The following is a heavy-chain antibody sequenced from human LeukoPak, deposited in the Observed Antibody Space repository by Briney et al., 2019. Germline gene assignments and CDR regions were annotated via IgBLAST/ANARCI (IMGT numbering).Heavy chain of an antibody. CDR3: ARRGTAYCRGGNCYSDKYFDY. D-gene: IGHD2-15*01. J-gene: IGHJ4*02. CDR1: GGSLSGYY. CDR2: INYSGNT. V-gene: IGHV4-34*01. Sequence: SETLSLTCAVYGGSLSGYYWTWIRQTPGKGLEWIGEINYSGNTNYNRSLMSRVTISADTSKNQFSLRLSSVTAADTAVYYCARRGTAYCRGGNCYSDKYFDYWGQGTQVTVSS.